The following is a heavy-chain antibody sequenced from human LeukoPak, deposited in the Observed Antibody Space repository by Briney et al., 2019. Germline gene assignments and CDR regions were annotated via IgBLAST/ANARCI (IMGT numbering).Heavy chain of an antibody. CDR1: GGSISGHY. V-gene: IGHV4-34*01. J-gene: IGHJ4*02. D-gene: IGHD1-7*01. CDR2: INHSGST. CDR3: ARGVTGTTELRY. Sequence: SETLSLTCAVYGGSISGHYWNWIRQPPGKGLEWIGEINHSGSTNYNPSLKSRVTISVDTSKNQFSLKLSSVTAADTAVYYCARGVTGTTELRYWGQGTLVTVSS.